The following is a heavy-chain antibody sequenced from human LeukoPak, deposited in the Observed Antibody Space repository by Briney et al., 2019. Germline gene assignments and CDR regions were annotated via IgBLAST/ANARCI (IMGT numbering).Heavy chain of an antibody. D-gene: IGHD4-11*01. V-gene: IGHV3-23*01. Sequence: PGGSLRLSCAASGFTFSSYAMSWVRQAPGKGLEWVSSISVNGGSTKYADSVKGRFTISRDNSKNTLYLQMNSLRAEDTAVYYCAKGLTVTMWGQGMDVWGQGTTVTVS. CDR1: GFTFSSYA. CDR2: ISVNGGST. J-gene: IGHJ6*02. CDR3: AKGLTVTMWGQGMDV.